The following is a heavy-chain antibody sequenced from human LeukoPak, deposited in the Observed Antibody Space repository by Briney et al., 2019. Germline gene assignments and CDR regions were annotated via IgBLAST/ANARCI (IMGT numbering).Heavy chain of an antibody. Sequence: PGGSLRLSCAASGFTFSSYGMHWVRQAPGRGLEWVAVIWYDVSNKYYADSVKGRFTISRDNSKNTLYLQMNSLRAEDTAVYCCAKAQGYCSGGSCFTGNPHFDYWGQGTLVTVSS. CDR2: IWYDVSNK. D-gene: IGHD2-15*01. CDR3: AKAQGYCSGGSCFTGNPHFDY. J-gene: IGHJ4*02. CDR1: GFTFSSYG. V-gene: IGHV3-33*06.